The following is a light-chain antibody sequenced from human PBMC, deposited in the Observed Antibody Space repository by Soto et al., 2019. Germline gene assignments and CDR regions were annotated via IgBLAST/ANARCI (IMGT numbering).Light chain of an antibody. CDR2: DAS. J-gene: IGKJ2*01. CDR1: QSVSSY. Sequence: EIVLTQSPATVSLSPGERATLSCRASQSVSSYLAWYQQKPGQAPRLLIYDASNRATGIPARFSGSGSGTDFTLTISSLEPEDFAVYYCQQRSNWQYTFGQGTKLEIK. CDR3: QQRSNWQYT. V-gene: IGKV3-11*01.